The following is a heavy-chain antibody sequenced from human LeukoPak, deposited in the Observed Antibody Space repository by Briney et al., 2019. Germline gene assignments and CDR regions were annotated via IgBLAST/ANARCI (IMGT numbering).Heavy chain of an antibody. V-gene: IGHV4-59*01. CDR3: ARLGTTGTTGHRGAFDI. CDR2: IYYSGST. D-gene: IGHD1-1*01. Sequence: SETLSLTCTVSGGSISSYYWSWIRQPPGKGLEWIGYIYYSGSTNYNPSLKSRVTISVDTSKNQFSLKLSSVTAADTAVYYCARLGTTGTTGHRGAFDIWGQGTMVTVSS. J-gene: IGHJ3*02. CDR1: GGSISSYY.